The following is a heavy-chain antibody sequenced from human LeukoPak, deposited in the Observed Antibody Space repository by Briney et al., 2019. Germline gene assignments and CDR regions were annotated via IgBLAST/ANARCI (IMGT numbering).Heavy chain of an antibody. CDR3: ARRLGRSFDY. D-gene: IGHD2-21*01. Sequence: ASVNVSCKSSGYTFINHAIHWVRQAPGQRLEWMGWINIGNGNTKYLQNFQGRIIITRDTSVTTDYMDLSSLRSEDTAVYYCARRLGRSFDYWGQGTLVTVSS. CDR1: GYTFINHA. J-gene: IGHJ4*02. V-gene: IGHV1-3*04. CDR2: INIGNGNT.